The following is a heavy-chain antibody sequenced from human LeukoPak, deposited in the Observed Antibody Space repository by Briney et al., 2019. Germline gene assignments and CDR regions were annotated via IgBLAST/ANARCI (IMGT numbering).Heavy chain of an antibody. V-gene: IGHV4-4*08. D-gene: IGHD2-8*01. J-gene: IGHJ3*01. Sequence: PSETLSLTCTVSGGFTSPYKWNWIRQPPGKGLEWIGYVYNCGGTNYNPSLKSRVTISVDTSKNQFSLKLTSVSAADTAVYYCAREWSAFDAWGQGTMVTVSS. CDR1: GGFTSPYK. CDR3: AREWSAFDA. CDR2: VYNCGGT.